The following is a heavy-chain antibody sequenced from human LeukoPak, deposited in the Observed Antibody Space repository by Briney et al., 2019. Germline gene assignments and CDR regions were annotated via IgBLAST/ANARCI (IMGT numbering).Heavy chain of an antibody. J-gene: IGHJ6*02. CDR2: IRTSGHTI. V-gene: IGHV3-48*03. Sequence: GGSLRLSCAASGFTFSSYEMNWVRQAPGKGLEWGLCIRTSGHTIYYADSLKGPFTISRDNAKNSLYVQMNSLRAEDTAVYYCAREIAAVYYYYYGMDVWGQGTPVTVSS. CDR3: AREIAAVYYYYYGMDV. D-gene: IGHD6-13*01. CDR1: GFTFSSYE.